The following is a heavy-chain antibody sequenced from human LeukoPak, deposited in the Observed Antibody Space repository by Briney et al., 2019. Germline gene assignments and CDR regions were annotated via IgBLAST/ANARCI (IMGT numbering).Heavy chain of an antibody. CDR1: GYTFTSYY. V-gene: IGHV1-46*01. Sequence: ASVKVSCKASGYTFTSYYMHWVRQAPGQGLEWMGIINPSGGSTSYAQKFQGRVTMTRDTSTSTVYMELSSLRSEDTAVYYCARAMVAGHSTGGYFDYWGQGTLDTVSS. D-gene: IGHD6-19*01. J-gene: IGHJ4*02. CDR2: INPSGGST. CDR3: ARAMVAGHSTGGYFDY.